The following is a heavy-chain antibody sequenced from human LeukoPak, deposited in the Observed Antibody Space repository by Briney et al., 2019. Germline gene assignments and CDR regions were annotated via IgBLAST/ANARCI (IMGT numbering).Heavy chain of an antibody. V-gene: IGHV3-23*01. J-gene: IGHJ4*02. Sequence: PGGSLRLSCAASGFTFSSYAMSWVRQAPGKGLEWVSAISGSGGSTYYADSVKGRFTISRDNSKNTLYLQMNSLRAEDTAVYYCSKYMYSSPQALDYWGQGTLLTVSS. CDR1: GFTFSSYA. D-gene: IGHD6-13*01. CDR3: SKYMYSSPQALDY. CDR2: ISGSGGST.